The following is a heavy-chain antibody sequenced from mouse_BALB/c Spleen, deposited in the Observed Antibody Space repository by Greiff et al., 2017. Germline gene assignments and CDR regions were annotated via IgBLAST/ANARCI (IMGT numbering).Heavy chain of an antibody. CDR3: ARYDYDEAWFAY. D-gene: IGHD2-4*01. CDR2: IDPENGNT. Sequence: VQLKESGAELVRPGALVKLSCKASGFNIKDYYMHWVKQRPEQGLEWIGWIDPENGNTIYDPKFQGKASITADTSSNTAYLQLSSLTSEDTAVYYCARYDYDEAWFAYWGQGTLVTVSA. V-gene: IGHV14-1*02. J-gene: IGHJ3*01. CDR1: GFNIKDYY.